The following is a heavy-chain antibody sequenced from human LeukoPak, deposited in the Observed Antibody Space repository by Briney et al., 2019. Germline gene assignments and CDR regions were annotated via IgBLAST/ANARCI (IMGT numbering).Heavy chain of an antibody. CDR1: GFMFSNYA. Sequence: GGSLRLSCAASGFMFSNYAMSWVRQAPGKGLEWVSGISGSGGNTYHADSVKGRFTISRDNSKNRLYLQMNSLRAEDAAVYYCAKGSEGGYIYGYHSDYWGQGTLVTVSS. CDR2: ISGSGGNT. V-gene: IGHV3-23*01. D-gene: IGHD5-18*01. CDR3: AKGSEGGYIYGYHSDY. J-gene: IGHJ4*02.